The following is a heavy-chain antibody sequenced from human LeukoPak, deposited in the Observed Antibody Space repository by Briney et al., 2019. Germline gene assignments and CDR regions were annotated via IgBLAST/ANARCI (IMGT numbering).Heavy chain of an antibody. D-gene: IGHD5-18*01. Sequence: SVKVSCKASGGTFSSYAISWVRQAPGQGLEWMGGIIPIFGTANYAQKFQGRVTITTDESTSTPYMELSSLRSEDTAVYYCAGSKVDTVYYYYMDVWGKGTTVTVSS. CDR3: AGSKVDTVYYYYMDV. V-gene: IGHV1-69*05. CDR1: GGTFSSYA. J-gene: IGHJ6*03. CDR2: IIPIFGTA.